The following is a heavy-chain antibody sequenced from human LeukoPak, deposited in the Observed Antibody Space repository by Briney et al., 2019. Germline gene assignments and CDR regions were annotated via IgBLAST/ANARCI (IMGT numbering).Heavy chain of an antibody. CDR2: ISSSSSTI. CDR3: ARGGYGSSRHWFDP. J-gene: IGHJ5*02. D-gene: IGHD6-13*01. Sequence: GGSLRLSCTASGFTFNSYTMHWVRQAPGKGLEWVSYISSSSSTIYYADSVKGRFTISRDNAKNSLYLQMNSLRAEDTAVYYCARGGYGSSRHWFDPWGQGTLVTVSS. CDR1: GFTFNSYT. V-gene: IGHV3-48*04.